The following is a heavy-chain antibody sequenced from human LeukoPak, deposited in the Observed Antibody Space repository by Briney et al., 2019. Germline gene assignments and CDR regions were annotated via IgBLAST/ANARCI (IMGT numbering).Heavy chain of an antibody. CDR3: ARPDCSGGSCYGY. CDR1: GFTFSSYS. J-gene: IGHJ4*02. D-gene: IGHD2-15*01. CDR2: ISSSSSYI. V-gene: IGHV3-21*01. Sequence: GGSLRLSCAASGFTFSSYSMNWVRQAPGKGLEWVSSISSSSSYIYYADSVKGRFTISRDNAKNSLYLQMNSLRAEDTAVYYCARPDCSGGSCYGYWGQGTLVTVSS.